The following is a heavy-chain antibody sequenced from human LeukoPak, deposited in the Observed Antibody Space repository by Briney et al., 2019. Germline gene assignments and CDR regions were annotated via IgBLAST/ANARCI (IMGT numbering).Heavy chain of an antibody. D-gene: IGHD6-19*01. J-gene: IGHJ6*03. CDR1: GGTFSSYA. CDR3: ARVWYSSTGYYYYYMDV. Sequence: SVKVSCKASGGTFSSYAISWVRQAPGQGLEWMGGIIPIFGTANYAQKFQGRVTITADESTSTAYMELSNLRSEDTAVYYCARVWYSSTGYYYYYMDVWGKGTTVTVSS. V-gene: IGHV1-69*13. CDR2: IIPIFGTA.